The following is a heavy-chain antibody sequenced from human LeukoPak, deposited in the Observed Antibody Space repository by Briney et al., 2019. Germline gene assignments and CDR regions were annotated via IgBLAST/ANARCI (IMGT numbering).Heavy chain of an antibody. CDR1: VYTFTNYG. D-gene: IGHD4-23*01. CDR3: ARVPYGGKPYGDY. CDR2: ISAYNGNT. V-gene: IGHV1-18*01. Sequence: ASVTVSFTGSVYTFTNYGISWVGQAPGQGLGGMGWISAYNGNTNYAQKLQGRVTMTTDTSTSTAYMELRSLRSDDTAVYYCARVPYGGKPYGDYWGQGTLVTVSS. J-gene: IGHJ4*02.